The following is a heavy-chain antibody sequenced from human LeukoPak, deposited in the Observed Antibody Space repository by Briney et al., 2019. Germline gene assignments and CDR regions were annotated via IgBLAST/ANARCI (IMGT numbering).Heavy chain of an antibody. Sequence: GSLRLSCAASGFTFSSYAMYWVRQAPGKGLEWVSLVRGSGGTTYYADSVKGRFTISRDNSKNTLYLQMNSLRAEDTAVYYCAKCGDDSSGYYDLYYFDYWGQGTLVTVSS. CDR2: VRGSGGTT. J-gene: IGHJ4*02. D-gene: IGHD3-22*01. CDR1: GFTFSSYA. CDR3: AKCGDDSSGYYDLYYFDY. V-gene: IGHV3-23*01.